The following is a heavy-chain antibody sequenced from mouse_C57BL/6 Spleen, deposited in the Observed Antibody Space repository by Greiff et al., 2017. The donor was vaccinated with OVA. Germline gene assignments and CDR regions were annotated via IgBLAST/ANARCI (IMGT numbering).Heavy chain of an antibody. Sequence: QVTLKVSGPGILQPSQTLSLTCSFSGFSLSTSGMGVSWIRQPSGKGLEWLAHIYWDDDKRYNPSLKSRLTISKDTSRNQVFLRITSVDTADTATYYCARTGSSVFDYWGQGTTLTVSS. D-gene: IGHD1-1*01. CDR2: IYWDDDK. CDR1: GFSLSTSGMG. V-gene: IGHV8-12*01. J-gene: IGHJ2*01. CDR3: ARTGSSVFDY.